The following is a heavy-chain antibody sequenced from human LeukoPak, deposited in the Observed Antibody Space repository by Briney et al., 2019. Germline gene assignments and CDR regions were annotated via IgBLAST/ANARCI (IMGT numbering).Heavy chain of an antibody. D-gene: IGHD5-18*01. CDR3: ARDRNVGYNYGYDAFDT. CDR2: LSGSGGST. Sequence: HPGGSLRLSCAASGSTFSSYAMSWVRQAPGKGLEWVSGLSGSGGSTYYADSVKGRFTISRDNSKNTVYLQMNSLRVEDTAVYYCARDRNVGYNYGYDAFDTWGQGTMVTVSS. V-gene: IGHV3-23*01. J-gene: IGHJ3*02. CDR1: GSTFSSYA.